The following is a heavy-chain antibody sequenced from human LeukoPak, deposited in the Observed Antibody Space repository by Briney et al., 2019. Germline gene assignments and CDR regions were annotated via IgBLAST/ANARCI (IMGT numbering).Heavy chain of an antibody. J-gene: IGHJ4*02. CDR2: INPYSGGT. Sequence: ASLKVSCKASEYSFTGLYLNWVRQAPGEGLEWMGWINPYSGGTNYAQKFQGRVTMTRDTSNTTAYLELNNLTPDDTAVYYCARYPPDDFWGQGTLVTVSS. CDR1: EYSFTGLY. V-gene: IGHV1-2*02. CDR3: ARYPPDDF. D-gene: IGHD1-14*01.